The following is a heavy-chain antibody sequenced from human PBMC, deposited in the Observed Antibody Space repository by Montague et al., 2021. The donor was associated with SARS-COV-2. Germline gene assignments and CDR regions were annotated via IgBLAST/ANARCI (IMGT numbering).Heavy chain of an antibody. D-gene: IGHD6-6*01. CDR1: GASFTSGNFY. CDR3: ARSRANVPSRQGFDY. V-gene: IGHV4-61*01. CDR2: IYYTGHT. J-gene: IGHJ4*02. Sequence: SETLSLTCSVSGASFTSGNFYWSWIRQPPGKGPEWIGYIYYTGHTNYNPSLESRVTMSVDPSKNQFSLTLTSVTAADTAVYYCARSRANVPSRQGFDYWGQGALVTVSS.